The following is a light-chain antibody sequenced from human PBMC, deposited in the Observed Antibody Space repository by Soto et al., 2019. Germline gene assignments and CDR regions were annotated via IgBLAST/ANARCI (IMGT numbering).Light chain of an antibody. Sequence: EIVLTQSPGTLSLSPGQRATLSCRASQSVSSNYLAWYQQKPGQAPRLLIYGASSRATGIPDRFSGSGSGTDFILTIIRLEPEDFAVYYCQQYGSSIPLTFGGGTKVEIK. V-gene: IGKV3-20*01. CDR2: GAS. CDR3: QQYGSSIPLT. CDR1: QSVSSNY. J-gene: IGKJ4*01.